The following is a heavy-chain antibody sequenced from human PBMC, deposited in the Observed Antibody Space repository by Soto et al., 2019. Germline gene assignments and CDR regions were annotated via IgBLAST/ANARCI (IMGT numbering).Heavy chain of an antibody. J-gene: IGHJ6*02. CDR1: GFTFSSYA. D-gene: IGHD4-17*01. Sequence: PGGSLSLSCAASGFTFSSYAMHWVCKAPGKGLEWVAVISYDGSNKYYADSANGRFTISRDNTKNTLYLLMNSQRAEDTAVYYYARDRTTLVTPGIYYCGMDVWGQGTTVTVSS. CDR3: ARDRTTLVTPGIYYCGMDV. CDR2: ISYDGSNK. V-gene: IGHV3-30-3*01.